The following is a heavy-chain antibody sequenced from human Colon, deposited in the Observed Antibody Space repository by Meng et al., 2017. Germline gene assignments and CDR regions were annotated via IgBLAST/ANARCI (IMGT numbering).Heavy chain of an antibody. CDR1: GGSVSSGSYY. Sequence: QWQLQESGPGLVRPSETLSLTCTVSGGSVSSGSYYWSWIRQPPGKGLEWIGYIYYSGSTNYNPSLKSRVTISVDTSKNQFSLKLSSVTAADTAVYYCARGASDYDFDYWGQGTLVTVSS. CDR3: ARGASDYDFDY. D-gene: IGHD3-22*01. CDR2: IYYSGST. J-gene: IGHJ4*02. V-gene: IGHV4-61*01.